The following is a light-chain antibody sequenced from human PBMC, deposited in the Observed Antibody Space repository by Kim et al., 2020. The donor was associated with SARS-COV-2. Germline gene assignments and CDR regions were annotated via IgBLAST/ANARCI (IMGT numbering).Light chain of an antibody. CDR2: LNTDGSH. CDR3: QTWDSGIQV. J-gene: IGLJ3*02. V-gene: IGLV4-69*01. Sequence: QPVLTQSPSASASLGASVKLTCTLSSGHSSYAIAWHQQQPEKGPRYLMKLNTDGSHNKGDGIPDRFSGSSSGAERSLTISSLQSEDEADYYCQTWDSGIQVFGGGTQLTVL. CDR1: SGHSSYA.